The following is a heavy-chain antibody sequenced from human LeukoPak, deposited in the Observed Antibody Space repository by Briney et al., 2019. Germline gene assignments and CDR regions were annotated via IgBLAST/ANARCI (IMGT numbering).Heavy chain of an antibody. CDR1: GFTFSNYA. D-gene: IGHD2-8*02. V-gene: IGHV3-23*01. J-gene: IGHJ3*02. Sequence: RSGGSLRLSCAASGFTFSNYAMSWVRQAPGKGLEWVSGISARADSTYYADSVEGRVTISRDNSKNTLFLQLNSLRAEDAAVYYCAKTYMWSIDAFHIWGQGTMVTVSS. CDR3: AKTYMWSIDAFHI. CDR2: ISARADST.